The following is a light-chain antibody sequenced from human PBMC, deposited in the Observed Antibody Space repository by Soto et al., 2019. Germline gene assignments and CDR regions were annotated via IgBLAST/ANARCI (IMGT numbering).Light chain of an antibody. V-gene: IGKV3-20*01. CDR2: GAS. Sequence: IVLTQSPGTLSLSPGERATLSCRASQTVSSSYLTWYQQKPGQAPRLLIYGASSRATGIPDRFSGSGPEKDVTLTISRLEREDFAVYYCQHLKRFGNGTKVEIK. CDR3: QHLKR. CDR1: QTVSSSY. J-gene: IGKJ1*01.